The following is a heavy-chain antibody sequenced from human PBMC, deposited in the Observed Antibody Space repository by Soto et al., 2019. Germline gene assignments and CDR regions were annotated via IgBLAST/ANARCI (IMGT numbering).Heavy chain of an antibody. J-gene: IGHJ5*02. CDR1: GYTFTTYT. CDR3: ARGIATGQLDP. Sequence: QVQLVQSGAEVKKPGASVMLSCKASGYTFTTYTMNWVRQAPGQRLEWMGWINPVNRNTKSSQKFQDRVIITRDTPASTAYMELRSLRSEDTAVYYCARGIATGQLDPWGQGTLVIVSS. D-gene: IGHD6-13*01. V-gene: IGHV1-3*01. CDR2: INPVNRNT.